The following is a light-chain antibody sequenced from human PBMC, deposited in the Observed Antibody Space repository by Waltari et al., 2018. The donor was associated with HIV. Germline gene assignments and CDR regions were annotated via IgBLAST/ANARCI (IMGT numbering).Light chain of an antibody. J-gene: IGLJ2*01. V-gene: IGLV1-47*01. Sequence: QSVLTQPPSASGTPGQRVTISCSGSSSNVHWYQKLPGTAPKLLSFRNNQRASGVPDRFSGSKSGTSASLVISGLRSEDEADYYCATWADRPSGPVVFGGGTKVTVL. CDR1: SSN. CDR2: RNN. CDR3: ATWADRPSGPVV.